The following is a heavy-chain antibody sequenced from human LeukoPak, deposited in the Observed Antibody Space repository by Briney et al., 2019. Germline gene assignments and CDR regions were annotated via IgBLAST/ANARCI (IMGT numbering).Heavy chain of an antibody. CDR2: VSGCGGST. V-gene: IGHV3-23*01. Sequence: QPGGSLRLSCAASGGTFSGYAMSWVRQSPGKGLEWASAVSGCGGSTYYADSVKGRFTISRDNSKNTLSLQMNSLSAEDTAVYYCAKKEEGCSSTSCTSFIDYWGQGTLVTVSS. D-gene: IGHD2-2*01. CDR3: AKKEEGCSSTSCTSFIDY. CDR1: GGTFSGYA. J-gene: IGHJ4*02.